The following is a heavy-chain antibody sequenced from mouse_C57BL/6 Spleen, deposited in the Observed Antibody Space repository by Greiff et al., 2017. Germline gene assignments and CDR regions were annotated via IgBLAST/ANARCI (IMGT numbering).Heavy chain of an antibody. CDR2: IDPAHGNT. D-gene: IGHD4-1*01. CDR3: ASSFLGYCAMDY. V-gene: IGHV14-3*01. CDR1: GFNIKNTY. J-gene: IGHJ4*01. Sequence: EVQLQQSVAELVRPGASVKLSCTASGFNIKNTYMHWVKQRPEQGLEWIGRIDPAHGNTKYAPEFQGKATITADTSSIAAYLPLSGLTSEDTAIYYCASSFLGYCAMDYWGQGTSVTVSS.